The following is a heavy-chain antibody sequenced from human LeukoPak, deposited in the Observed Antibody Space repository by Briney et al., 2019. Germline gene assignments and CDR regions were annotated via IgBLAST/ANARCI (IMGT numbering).Heavy chain of an antibody. J-gene: IGHJ4*02. D-gene: IGHD3-22*01. Sequence: PSETLSLTCTVSGGSISSSSYYWGWIRQPPGKGLEWIGSIYYSGSTYYNPSLKSRLTISVDTSKNQFSLKLSSVTAADTAVYYCARRYHYDSSGYYPFDYWGQGTLVTVSS. CDR3: ARRYHYDSSGYYPFDY. CDR2: IYYSGST. V-gene: IGHV4-39*01. CDR1: GGSISSSSYY.